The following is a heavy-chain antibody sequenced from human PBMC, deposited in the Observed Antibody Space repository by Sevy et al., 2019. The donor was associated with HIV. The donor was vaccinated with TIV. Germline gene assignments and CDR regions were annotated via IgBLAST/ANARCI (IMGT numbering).Heavy chain of an antibody. V-gene: IGHV4-61*01. D-gene: IGHD6-13*01. CDR2: NFYSGST. CDR1: GDSVSSGNYY. J-gene: IGHJ6*02. CDR3: AGAAPGYYYAMDV. Sequence: SETLSLTCTVSGDSVSSGNYYWSWIRQPPGKGLEWIGYNFYSGSTTYNPSLKSRVTISVDTSKNQFSLKLSSVTAVDTAVYYCAGAAPGYYYAMDVWGQWTTVTVSS.